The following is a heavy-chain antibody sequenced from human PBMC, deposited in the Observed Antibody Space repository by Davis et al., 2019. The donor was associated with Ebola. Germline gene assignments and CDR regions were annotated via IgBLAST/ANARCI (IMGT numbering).Heavy chain of an antibody. CDR3: ASFRQNVY. CDR2: ISSSSSTI. Sequence: PGGSLRLSCAASGFTFSSYSMNWVRQAPVKGLEWVSYISSSSSTIYYADSVKGRFTISRDNSKNTLYLQMGSLRAEDMAVYYCASFRQNVYWGQGTLVTVSS. V-gene: IGHV3-48*01. J-gene: IGHJ4*02. D-gene: IGHD1-1*01. CDR1: GFTFSSYS.